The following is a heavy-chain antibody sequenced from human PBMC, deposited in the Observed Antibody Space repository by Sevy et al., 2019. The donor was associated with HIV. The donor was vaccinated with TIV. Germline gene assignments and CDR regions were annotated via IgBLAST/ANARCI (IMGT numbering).Heavy chain of an antibody. CDR2: VSGRGDRT. D-gene: IGHD5-12*01. CDR1: GFTFNSFA. Sequence: GGYLRLSCAASGFTFNSFAISWVRQAPGKGLEWVSGVSGRGDRTYYTDYMKGRFTFARDNSKNTLYLQIDNLRVEDTAVYYCAKATSAKATEDHFDYWGQGTLVTVSS. J-gene: IGHJ4*02. CDR3: AKATSAKATEDHFDY. V-gene: IGHV3-23*01.